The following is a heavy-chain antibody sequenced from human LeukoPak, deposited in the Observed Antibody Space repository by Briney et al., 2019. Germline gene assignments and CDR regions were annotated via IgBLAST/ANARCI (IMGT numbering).Heavy chain of an antibody. CDR2: IYYSGSA. J-gene: IGHJ6*02. Sequence: SETLSLTCTLSGGSISTYYWSWIRQPPGKGLEWIGYIYYSGSANYNPSLKSRVTISVDTSKNQFSLKLSSVTAADTAVYYCARFPMYYDILTGYYRDYYYGMDVWGQGTTVTVSS. D-gene: IGHD3-9*01. CDR3: ARFPMYYDILTGYYRDYYYGMDV. CDR1: GGSISTYY. V-gene: IGHV4-59*08.